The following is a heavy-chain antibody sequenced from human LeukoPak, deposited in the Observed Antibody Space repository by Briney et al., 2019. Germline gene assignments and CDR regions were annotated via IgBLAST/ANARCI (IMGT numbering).Heavy chain of an antibody. Sequence: ASVKVSCKASGYTFNSHDINWVRQATGQGLEWMGWMNPDSGNTGYAQKFQGRVTMTRNTSISTAYMELSSLRSEDTAVYYCARRRGTFEGAGYYFSFWGQGTLVTVSS. V-gene: IGHV1-8*01. CDR2: MNPDSGNT. CDR1: GYTFNSHD. J-gene: IGHJ4*02. CDR3: ARRRGTFEGAGYYFSF. D-gene: IGHD3-16*01.